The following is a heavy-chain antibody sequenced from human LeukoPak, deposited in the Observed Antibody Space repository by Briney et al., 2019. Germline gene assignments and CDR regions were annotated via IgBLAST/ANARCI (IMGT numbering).Heavy chain of an antibody. D-gene: IGHD2-21*02. Sequence: SETLSLTCTVSGGSVSSGSYYWSWIRQHPGKGLEWIGYIYYSGSTYYNPSLKSRVTISVDTSKNQFSLKLSSVTAADTAVCYCASLDDSYFDYWGQGTLVTASS. J-gene: IGHJ4*02. CDR2: IYYSGST. V-gene: IGHV4-31*03. CDR3: ASLDDSYFDY. CDR1: GGSVSSGSYY.